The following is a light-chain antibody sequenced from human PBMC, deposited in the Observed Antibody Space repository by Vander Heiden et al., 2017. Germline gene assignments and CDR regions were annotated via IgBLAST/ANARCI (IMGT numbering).Light chain of an antibody. Sequence: DIVMTQCPDPLAVSLGERATINCKSSQSVLYSSNNKNYLAWYQQKPGQPPKLLIYWASTRESGVPDRFTGRGSGRDFTLSISSLHVADVAVYYCRQYDTTPHTFGQRTKLELK. V-gene: IGKV4-1*01. CDR3: RQYDTTPHT. CDR2: WAS. J-gene: IGKJ2*01. CDR1: QSVLYSSNNKNY.